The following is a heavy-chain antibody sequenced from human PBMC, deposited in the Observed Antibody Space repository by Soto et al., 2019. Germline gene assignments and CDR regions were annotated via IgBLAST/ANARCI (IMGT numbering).Heavy chain of an antibody. J-gene: IGHJ4*02. V-gene: IGHV2-5*02. CDR1: GFSLNTRDVG. CDR2: VYWDDDK. CDR3: AHCMGGVASF. D-gene: IGHD3-16*01. Sequence: QITLNESGPALVKPTQNLTLTCTFSGFSLNTRDVGVGWIRQPPGKALEWLGVVYWDDDKTYSPSLNSRLTITKDTPKNQVVLRMTKMDPVDTATYYSAHCMGGVASFWCQGTLVTVSS.